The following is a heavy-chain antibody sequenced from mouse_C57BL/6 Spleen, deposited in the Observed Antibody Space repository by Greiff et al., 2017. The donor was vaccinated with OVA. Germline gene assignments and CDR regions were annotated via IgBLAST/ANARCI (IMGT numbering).Heavy chain of an antibody. V-gene: IGHV1-18*01. CDR3: ARWRGVIPLHFDY. D-gene: IGHD5-1-1*01. CDR1: GYTFTDYN. J-gene: IGHJ2*01. Sequence: EVQLQQSGPELVKPGASVKIPCKASGYTFTDYNMDWVKQSHGKSLEWIGDINPNNGGTIYNQKFKGKATLTVDKSSSTAYMELRSLTSEDTAVYCCARWRGVIPLHFDYWGQGTTLTVSS. CDR2: INPNNGGT.